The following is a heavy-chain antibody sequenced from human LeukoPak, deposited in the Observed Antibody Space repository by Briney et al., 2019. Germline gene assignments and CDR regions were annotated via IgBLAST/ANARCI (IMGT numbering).Heavy chain of an antibody. CDR1: GGSISSYY. J-gene: IGHJ4*02. CDR2: IYTSGST. V-gene: IGHV4-4*07. D-gene: IGHD4-17*01. CDR3: AREGGPPDYGDYVRYDY. Sequence: SETLSLTCTVPGGSISSYYWSWIRQPAGKGLEWIGRIYTSGSTNYNPSLKSRVTMSVDTSKNQFSLKLSSVTAADTAVYYCAREGGPPDYGDYVRYDYWGQGTLVTVSS.